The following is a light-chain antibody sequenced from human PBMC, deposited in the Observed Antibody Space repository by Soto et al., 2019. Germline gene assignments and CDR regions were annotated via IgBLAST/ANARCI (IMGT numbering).Light chain of an antibody. V-gene: IGKV1-5*01. CDR2: DAS. Sequence: DIQLTQSPSSLSASVGDRVTITCRASQSISGWLAWYQQKPGKAPKLLIYDASSLETGVPSRFSGNGSGTEFTLTISSLQSDDFAVYYCQQRSNWPPKELTFGGGTKVDIK. CDR3: QQRSNWPPKELT. CDR1: QSISGW. J-gene: IGKJ4*01.